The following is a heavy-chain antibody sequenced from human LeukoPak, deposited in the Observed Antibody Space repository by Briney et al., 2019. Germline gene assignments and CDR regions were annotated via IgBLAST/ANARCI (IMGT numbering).Heavy chain of an antibody. CDR1: GGSISSYY. J-gene: IGHJ3*02. CDR3: ARQYYYASGSFAFDI. CDR2: IYVSGSI. V-gene: IGHV4-59*08. D-gene: IGHD3-10*01. Sequence: SETLSLTCTVSGGSISSYYWSWIRQSPGKGLEWIGYIYVSGSINYNPSLKSRVTISVDTSKNQFSLKLSSVTAAGTAVYYCARQYYYASGSFAFDIWGQGTMVTVSS.